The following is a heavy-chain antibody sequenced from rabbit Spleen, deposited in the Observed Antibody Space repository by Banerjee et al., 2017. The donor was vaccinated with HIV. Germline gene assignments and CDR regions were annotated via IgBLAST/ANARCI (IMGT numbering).Heavy chain of an antibody. Sequence: QEQLVESGGGLVKPGASLTLTCKASGFSFSNKAVMCWVRQAPGKGLEWIACINAVTGKAVYASWAKGRFTFSKTSSTTVTLRMTSLTAADRATYFCATNHYTGDFNLWGPGTLVTVS. J-gene: IGHJ4*01. CDR2: INAVTGKA. D-gene: IGHD4-1*01. CDR3: ATNHYTGDFNL. V-gene: IGHV1S45*01. CDR1: GFSFSNKAV.